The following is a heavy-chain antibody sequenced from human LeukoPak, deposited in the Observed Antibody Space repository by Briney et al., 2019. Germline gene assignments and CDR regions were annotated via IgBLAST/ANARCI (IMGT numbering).Heavy chain of an antibody. V-gene: IGHV1-8*01. CDR1: GYTFTSYD. Sequence: ASVKVSCKDSGYTFTSYDINWVRQATGQGLEWMGWMNPNSGNTGYAQKFQGRVTMTRNTSISTAYMELSSLRSEDTAVYYCARDPGISQLGMAFDIWGQGTMVTVSS. CDR3: ARDPGISQLGMAFDI. CDR2: MNPNSGNT. D-gene: IGHD3-16*01. J-gene: IGHJ3*02.